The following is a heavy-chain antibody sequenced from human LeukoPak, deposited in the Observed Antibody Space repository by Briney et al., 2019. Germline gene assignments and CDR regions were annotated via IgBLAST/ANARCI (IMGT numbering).Heavy chain of an antibody. CDR2: INHSGST. Sequence: SETLSLTCAVYGGSFSGYYWSWIRQPPGKGLEWIGEINHSGSTNYNPSLKSRVTISVDTSKNQFSLKLSSVTAADTAVYYCARVGYLGPEWDFDYWGQGTLVTVSS. D-gene: IGHD3-3*01. CDR1: GGSFSGYY. J-gene: IGHJ4*02. V-gene: IGHV4-34*01. CDR3: ARVGYLGPEWDFDY.